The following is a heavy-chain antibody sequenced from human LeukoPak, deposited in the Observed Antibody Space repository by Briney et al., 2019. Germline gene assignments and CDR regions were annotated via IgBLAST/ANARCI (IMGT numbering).Heavy chain of an antibody. CDR2: INNDGSST. CDR1: GFTFSSYW. V-gene: IGHV3-74*01. CDR3: ARVARGDYYYYYMDV. Sequence: TGGSLRLSCGASGFTFSSYWMHWVRQAPGKGLVGVSRINNDGSSTSYADSVQGRFTISRDNAKNTLYLQMNSLRAEDTALYYCARVARGDYYYYYMDVWGKGTTVTISS. D-gene: IGHD3-10*01. J-gene: IGHJ6*03.